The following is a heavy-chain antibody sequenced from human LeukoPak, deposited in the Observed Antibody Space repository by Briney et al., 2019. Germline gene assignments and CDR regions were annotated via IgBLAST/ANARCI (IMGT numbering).Heavy chain of an antibody. V-gene: IGHV4-59*08. Sequence: SETLSLTCSVSGGSISSLYWSWIRQPPGKGLEWIGYIYYTGSTNYNPSLKSRVTMFVDMSKNQFSLRLSSVTAADTAVYYCARHRAYSSSSPFDYRGQGTLVTVSS. CDR2: IYYTGST. CDR3: ARHRAYSSSSPFDY. J-gene: IGHJ4*02. CDR1: GGSISSLY. D-gene: IGHD6-6*01.